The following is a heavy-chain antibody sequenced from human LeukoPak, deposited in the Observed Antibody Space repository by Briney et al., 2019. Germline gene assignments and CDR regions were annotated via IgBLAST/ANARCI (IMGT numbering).Heavy chain of an antibody. CDR2: ISGSGGST. CDR1: GFTFSGYA. CDR3: AKSYDYVWGSYRYIDY. V-gene: IGHV3-23*01. Sequence: GGSLRLSCAASGFTFSGYAMSWVRQAPGKGLEWVSAISGSGGSTYYADSVKGRFTISRDNSKNTLYLQMNSLRAEDTAVYYCAKSYDYVWGSYRYIDYWGQGTLVTVSS. J-gene: IGHJ4*02. D-gene: IGHD3-16*02.